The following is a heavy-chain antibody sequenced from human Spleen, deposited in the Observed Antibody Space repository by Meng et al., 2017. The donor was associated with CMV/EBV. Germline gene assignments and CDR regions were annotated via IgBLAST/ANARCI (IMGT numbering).Heavy chain of an antibody. Sequence: GESLKISCAASGFTFSNAWMSWVRQAPGKGLEWVGRIKSKTDGGTTDYAAPVKGRFTISRDDSTNTLYLQMNNLRSEDTGVYYCTTGGAAWGQGTLVTVSS. J-gene: IGHJ5*02. CDR2: IKSKTDGGTT. CDR3: TTGGAA. CDR1: GFTFSNAW. V-gene: IGHV3-15*05.